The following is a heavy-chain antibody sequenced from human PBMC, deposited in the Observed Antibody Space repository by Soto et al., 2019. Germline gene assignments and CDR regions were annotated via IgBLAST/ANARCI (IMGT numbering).Heavy chain of an antibody. CDR2: INPTTTTT. CDR3: ARDLYSTSWYVRAFDM. J-gene: IGHJ3*02. V-gene: IGHV1-46*03. Sequence: VASVKVSCKASENTFSTYSLHWVRQAPGQGLEWMGVINPTTTTTTDAQKFQGRVTMTRDTSTSTVFLELSSPRSGDTAVYFCARDLYSTSWYVRAFDMWGQGTMVTVSS. CDR1: ENTFSTYS. D-gene: IGHD6-13*01.